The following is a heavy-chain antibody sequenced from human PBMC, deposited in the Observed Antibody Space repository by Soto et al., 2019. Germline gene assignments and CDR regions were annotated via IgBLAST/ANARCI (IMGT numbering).Heavy chain of an antibody. Sequence: QVQLVESGGGVVQPGGSLRLYCAASGFTFSNYGMHWVRQAPGKGLEWVAGIWYDGNNKYYADSVKGRFTISRDNSTNTLYVHMASLRAEDTAVYYCARGLHSLFDYWGQGTLVTVSS. CDR1: GFTFSNYG. J-gene: IGHJ4*02. CDR2: IWYDGNNK. V-gene: IGHV3-33*01. D-gene: IGHD2-21*01. CDR3: ARGLHSLFDY.